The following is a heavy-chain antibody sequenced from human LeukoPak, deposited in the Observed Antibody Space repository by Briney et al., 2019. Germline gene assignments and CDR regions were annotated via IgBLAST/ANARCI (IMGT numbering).Heavy chain of an antibody. V-gene: IGHV1-3*01. D-gene: IGHD5-12*01. J-gene: IGHJ4*02. CDR2: INAGNGNT. CDR1: GYTFISYA. Sequence: VASVKVSCKASGYTFISYAMHWVRQAPGQRLEWMGWINAGNGNTKYSQKFQGRVTITRDTSASTAYMELSSLRSEDTAVYYCARDQGYSGYDFYFDYWGQGTLVTVSS. CDR3: ARDQGYSGYDFYFDY.